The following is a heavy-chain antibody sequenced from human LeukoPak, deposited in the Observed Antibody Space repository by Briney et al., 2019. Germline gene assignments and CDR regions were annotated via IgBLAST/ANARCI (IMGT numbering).Heavy chain of an antibody. CDR1: GFIVSSNY. CDR3: AKGSGYYASPFDY. J-gene: IGHJ4*02. V-gene: IGHV3-23*01. D-gene: IGHD3-22*01. CDR2: ISGSGGST. Sequence: GGSLRLSCAASGFIVSSNYMSWVRQAPGKGLEWVSGISGSGGSTYYADSVKGRFTISRDNSKNTLYLQMNSLRAEDTAVYYCAKGSGYYASPFDYWGQGTLVTVSS.